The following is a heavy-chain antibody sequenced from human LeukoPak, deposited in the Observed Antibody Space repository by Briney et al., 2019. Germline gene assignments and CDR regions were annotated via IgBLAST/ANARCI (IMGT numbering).Heavy chain of an antibody. CDR2: IYHSGST. D-gene: IGHD6-6*01. V-gene: IGHV4-4*02. J-gene: IGHJ3*02. Sequence: SGTLSLTCAISGGSISSSNWWSWVRQPPGKGLEWIGEIYHSGSTNYNPSLKSRVTISVDTSKNQFSLKLSSVTAADTAVYYCARGSSSSRGAFDIWGQGTMVTVSS. CDR1: GGSISSSNW. CDR3: ARGSSSSRGAFDI.